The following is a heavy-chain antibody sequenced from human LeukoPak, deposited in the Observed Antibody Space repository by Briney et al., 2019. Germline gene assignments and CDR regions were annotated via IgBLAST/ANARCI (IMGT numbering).Heavy chain of an antibody. CDR3: AKEASYGMDV. V-gene: IGHV3-9*01. CDR1: GFTFSSYA. CDR2: ISWNSGSI. J-gene: IGHJ6*02. Sequence: GGSLRLSCAASGFTFSSYAMHWVRQAPGKGLEWVSGISWNSGSIGYADSVKGRFTISRDNAKNSLYLQMNSLRAEDTALYYCAKEASYGMDVWGQGTTVTVSS.